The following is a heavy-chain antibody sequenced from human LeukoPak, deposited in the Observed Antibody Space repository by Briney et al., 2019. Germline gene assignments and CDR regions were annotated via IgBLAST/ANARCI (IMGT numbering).Heavy chain of an antibody. CDR1: GGSFSGCY. Sequence: SETLSLTCAVYGGSFSGCYWSWIRQPPGKGLEWIGEINHSGSTNYNPSLKSRVTIHVDTSKNQFSLKLSSVTAADTAVYYCARGPSLYCSSTSCYGRWFDPWGQGTLVTVSS. D-gene: IGHD2-2*01. CDR3: ARGPSLYCSSTSCYGRWFDP. J-gene: IGHJ5*02. CDR2: INHSGST. V-gene: IGHV4-34*01.